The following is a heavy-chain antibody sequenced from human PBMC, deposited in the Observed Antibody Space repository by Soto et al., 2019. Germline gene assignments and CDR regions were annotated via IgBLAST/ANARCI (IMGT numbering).Heavy chain of an antibody. D-gene: IGHD2-21*01. CDR3: SILLLYGAYGDYFDN. J-gene: IGHJ4*02. CDR1: GFTFSTYD. CDR2: IGTLGDT. Sequence: EVQLVESGGGLVQPGGSLRLSCAASGFTFSTYDMHWVRQAAGEGLEWVSAIGTLGDTHYPGFVRGRFTISRDNAKNSLHLQMDSLSVGDAAVYYCSILLLYGAYGDYFDNWGQGTLVTVSS. V-gene: IGHV3-13*01.